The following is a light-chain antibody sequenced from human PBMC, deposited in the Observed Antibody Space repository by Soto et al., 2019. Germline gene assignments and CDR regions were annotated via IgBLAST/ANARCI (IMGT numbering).Light chain of an antibody. Sequence: IVLTQAPVTLSLSPGERATLSCRASQNISSYLIWYQQKPGQAPRLLMYDVSNRATGIPARFSGSGSGTDFTLTISRLEPEDFAVYYCQQYGSSQITFGQGTRLEIK. J-gene: IGKJ5*01. CDR1: QNISSY. CDR3: QQYGSSQIT. V-gene: IGKV3-20*01. CDR2: DVS.